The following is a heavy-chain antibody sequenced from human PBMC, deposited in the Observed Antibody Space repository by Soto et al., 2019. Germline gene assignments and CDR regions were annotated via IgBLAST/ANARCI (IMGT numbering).Heavy chain of an antibody. V-gene: IGHV4-30-4*01. CDR1: GGSISSGDYY. Sequence: QVQLQESGPGLVKPSQTLSLTCTVSGGSISSGDYYWSWIRQPPGKGLEWIGYIYYSGSTYYNPSLRGRVTRPVDTSKTPFSLKLGSVTAADTAVYYCASAQGSGFLVSWGQGTLVTVSS. J-gene: IGHJ4*02. CDR2: IYYSGST. D-gene: IGHD3-10*01. CDR3: ASAQGSGFLVS.